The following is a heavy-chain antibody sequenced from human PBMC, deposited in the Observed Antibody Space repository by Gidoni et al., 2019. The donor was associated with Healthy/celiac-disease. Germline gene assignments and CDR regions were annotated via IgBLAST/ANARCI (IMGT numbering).Heavy chain of an antibody. J-gene: IGHJ5*02. D-gene: IGHD1-7*01. CDR1: GSTFRSYA. V-gene: IGHV3-23*04. CDR2: LSVSGGST. CDR3: AKLRSYNWNYYWFDP. Sequence: EVQRVESGGGWVRPGGSLRLPCSASGSTFRSYAMRWVRPAPGKGLAWVSVLSVSGGSTYYADSVKGRFTISRDNSTNTLYLQMPSLRAEDTAVYYCAKLRSYNWNYYWFDPWGQGTLVTVSS.